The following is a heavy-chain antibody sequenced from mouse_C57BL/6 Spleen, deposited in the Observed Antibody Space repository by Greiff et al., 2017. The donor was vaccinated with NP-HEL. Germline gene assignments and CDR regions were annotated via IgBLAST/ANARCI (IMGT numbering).Heavy chain of an antibody. Sequence: EVMLVESGGDLVKPGGSLKLSCAASGFTFSSYGMSWVRQTPDKRLEWVATISSGGSYTYYPDSVKGRFTISRDNAKNTLYLQMSSLKSEDTAMYYCARHPGGDGGARDAMDYWGQGTSVTVSS. CDR1: GFTFSSYG. J-gene: IGHJ4*01. V-gene: IGHV5-6*01. D-gene: IGHD3-3*01. CDR3: ARHPGGDGGARDAMDY. CDR2: ISSGGSYT.